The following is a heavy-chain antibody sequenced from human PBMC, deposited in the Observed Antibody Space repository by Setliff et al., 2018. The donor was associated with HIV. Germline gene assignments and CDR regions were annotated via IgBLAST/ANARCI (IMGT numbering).Heavy chain of an antibody. V-gene: IGHV3-49*04. CDR1: GFTFGDFA. Sequence: LRLSCTASGFTFGDFAMNWVRQAPGKGLEWVGCTRSKTYGGTTEYAASVKGRFTISRDESRSIAYLQMNSLKTEDTAVYYCTKLRGYSYGLASYYYYYMDVWGKGTTVTVSS. D-gene: IGHD5-18*01. CDR3: TKLRGYSYGLASYYYYYMDV. CDR2: TRSKTYGGTT. J-gene: IGHJ6*03.